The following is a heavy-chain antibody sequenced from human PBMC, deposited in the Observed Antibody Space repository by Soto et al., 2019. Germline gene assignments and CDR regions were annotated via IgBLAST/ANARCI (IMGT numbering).Heavy chain of an antibody. CDR3: ARRGATVTTEGNYYGMDV. V-gene: IGHV1-69*06. CDR2: IIPIFGTA. J-gene: IGHJ6*02. CDR1: GGTFSSYA. Sequence: QVQLVQSGAEVKKPRSSVKVSCKASGGTFSSYAISWVRQAPGQGLEWMGGIIPIFGTANYAQKFQGRVTITADKSTSTAYMELSSLRSEDTAVYYCARRGATVTTEGNYYGMDVWGQGTTVTVSS. D-gene: IGHD4-4*01.